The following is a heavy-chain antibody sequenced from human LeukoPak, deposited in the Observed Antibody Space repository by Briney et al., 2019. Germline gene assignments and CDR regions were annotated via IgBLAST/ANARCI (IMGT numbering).Heavy chain of an antibody. CDR1: GGSISSYY. CDR3: ARELIHDSSGYYQFFDY. Sequence: SETLSLTCTVSGGSISSYYWSWIRQPPGKGLEWIGYIYYSGSTNYNPSLKSRVTISADTSKNQFSLKLSSVTAADTAVYYCARELIHDSSGYYQFFDYWGQGTLVTVSS. J-gene: IGHJ4*02. V-gene: IGHV4-59*01. D-gene: IGHD3-22*01. CDR2: IYYSGST.